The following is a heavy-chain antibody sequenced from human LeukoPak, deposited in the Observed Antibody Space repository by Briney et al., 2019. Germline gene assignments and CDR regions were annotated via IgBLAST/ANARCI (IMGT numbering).Heavy chain of an antibody. CDR1: GASVNSYY. V-gene: IGHV4-59*02. Sequence: ASETLSLTCTVSGASVNSYYWDWIRQPPGKGLEWIGCISDSGRTYYNPSLKSRVTIPLGTSNNQFSLRLTSVTAADSAMYYCTKGYYEPFDSWGQGTLVTVSS. J-gene: IGHJ4*02. CDR3: TKGYYEPFDS. D-gene: IGHD3-22*01. CDR2: ISDSGRT.